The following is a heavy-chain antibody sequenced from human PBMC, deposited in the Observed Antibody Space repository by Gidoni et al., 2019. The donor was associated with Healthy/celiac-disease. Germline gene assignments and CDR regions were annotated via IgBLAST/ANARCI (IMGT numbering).Heavy chain of an antibody. J-gene: IGHJ4*02. CDR1: GYSFTSYW. D-gene: IGHD2-8*02. CDR3: ARRVVVYAMGGADFDD. V-gene: IGHV5-51*01. CDR2: IYPGDSDT. Sequence: EVQLVPSGAEVKKPGESLKISCTGSGYSFTSYWIVWVRQMPGKGLEWMGIIYPGDSDTRDSPSFQGQVTISADKSISTAYLQWSSLKASDTAMYYCARRVVVYAMGGADFDDWGQGTLVTVSS.